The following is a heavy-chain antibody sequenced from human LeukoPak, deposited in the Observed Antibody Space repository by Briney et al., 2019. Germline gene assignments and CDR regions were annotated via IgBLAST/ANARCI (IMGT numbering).Heavy chain of an antibody. CDR3: ARTRMYRGKSQQLVDFDY. J-gene: IGHJ4*02. CDR2: IIPIFGTA. D-gene: IGHD6-13*01. CDR1: GGTFSSYA. V-gene: IGHV1-69*01. Sequence: ASVKVSCKASGGTFSSYAISWVRQAPGQGLEWMGGIIPIFGTANYAQKFQGRVAITADESTSTANMELSSLRSEDTAVYYCARTRMYRGKSQQLVDFDYWGRGTLVTVSS.